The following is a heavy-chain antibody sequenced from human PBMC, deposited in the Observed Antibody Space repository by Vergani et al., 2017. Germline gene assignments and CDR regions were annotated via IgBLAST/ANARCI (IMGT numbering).Heavy chain of an antibody. CDR3: ASDCTSGGCPDNYGMDV. J-gene: IGHJ6*04. CDR2: IGSSGPYI. CDR1: GFTFSDFS. V-gene: IGHV3-21*06. Sequence: VQLVESGGGLVKPGGSLRLSCAASGFTFSDFSMSWVRQAPGKGLEWVAFIGSSGPYINYADSVKGRFIISRDNTNNSLFLQLRSLRAEDAAVYYCASDCTSGGCPDNYGMDVWGKGATVTVSS. D-gene: IGHD2-8*01.